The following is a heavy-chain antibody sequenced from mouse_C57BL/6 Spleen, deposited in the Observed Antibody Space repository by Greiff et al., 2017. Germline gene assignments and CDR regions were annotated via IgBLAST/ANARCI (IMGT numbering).Heavy chain of an antibody. J-gene: IGHJ4*01. CDR1: GFNIKDYY. CDR3: TTSDGYSYYAMDY. D-gene: IGHD2-3*01. V-gene: IGHV14-1*01. Sequence: VQLKQSGAELVRPGASVKLSCTASGFNIKDYYMHWVKQRPEQGLEWIGRIDPEDGDTEYAPKFQGKATMTADTSSNTAYLQLSSLTSEDTAVYYCTTSDGYSYYAMDYWGQGTSVTVSS. CDR2: IDPEDGDT.